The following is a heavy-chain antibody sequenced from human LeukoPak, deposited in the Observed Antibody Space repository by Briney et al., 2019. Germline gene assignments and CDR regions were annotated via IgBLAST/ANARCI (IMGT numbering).Heavy chain of an antibody. J-gene: IGHJ6*02. V-gene: IGHV4-59*01. Sequence: SETLSLTCTVSGGSISSYYWRWIRQPPGKGLEWIGYIYYSGSTNYNPSLKSRVTISVDTSKNQFSLKLSSVTAADTAVYYCARGKGYNYYYGMDVWGQGTTVTVSS. D-gene: IGHD3-10*01. CDR3: ARGKGYNYYYGMDV. CDR2: IYYSGST. CDR1: GGSISSYY.